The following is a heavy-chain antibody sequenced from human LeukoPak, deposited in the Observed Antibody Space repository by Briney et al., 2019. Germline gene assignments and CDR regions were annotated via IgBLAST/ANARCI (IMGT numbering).Heavy chain of an antibody. V-gene: IGHV3-23*01. D-gene: IGHD3-22*01. CDR2: LSGSGGST. Sequence: GGSLRLSCAASRFTFSNYAMSWVRQAPGKGLEWVSALSGSGGSTYYADSVRGRFTISRDDSKNTLFLQMNSLRAEDTAVYYCAREDYYFDSSGTHYFDYWGQGTLVTVSS. J-gene: IGHJ4*02. CDR1: RFTFSNYA. CDR3: AREDYYFDSSGTHYFDY.